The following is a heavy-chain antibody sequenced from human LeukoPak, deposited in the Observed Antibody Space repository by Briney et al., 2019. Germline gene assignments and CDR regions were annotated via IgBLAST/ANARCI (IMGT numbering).Heavy chain of an antibody. CDR3: AKLTTS. CDR1: GFTFSSYA. Sequence: GGSLRLSCAASGFTFSSYAMNWVRQAPGKGLEWVSSISSSGRDTYYADSVKGRFTVSRDNSKNTLYLQMNGLRTEDTAVYYCAKLTTSWGQGTLVTVSS. V-gene: IGHV3-23*01. D-gene: IGHD4-11*01. J-gene: IGHJ4*02. CDR2: ISSSGRDT.